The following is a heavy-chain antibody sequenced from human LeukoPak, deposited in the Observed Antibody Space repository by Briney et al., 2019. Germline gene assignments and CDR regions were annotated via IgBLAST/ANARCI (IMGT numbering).Heavy chain of an antibody. CDR2: IVVGSGNT. CDR1: GFTFTSSA. V-gene: IGHV1-58*02. CDR3: AAVPPSGSYFYNYYYGMDV. J-gene: IGHJ6*02. D-gene: IGHD1-26*01. Sequence: ASVKVSCKASGFTFTSSAMQWVRQARGQRLEWIGWIVVGSGNTNYAQKFQERVTITRDMSTSTAYMELSSLRSEDTAVYYGAAVPPSGSYFYNYYYGMDVWGQGTTVTVSS.